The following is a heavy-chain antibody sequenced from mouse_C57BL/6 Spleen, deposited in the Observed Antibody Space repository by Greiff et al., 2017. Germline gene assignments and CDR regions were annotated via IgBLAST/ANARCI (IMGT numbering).Heavy chain of an antibody. CDR2: NSYDGSN. Sequence: EVQVVESGPGLVKPSQSLSLTCSVTGYSITSGYYWYWIRQFPGNKPELMGYNSYDGSNNYNPSLKNRISITLDTSKNQFVLQLNSVTTEDTATYYCARSNWEYYFDDWGKGTTLTVSS. V-gene: IGHV3-6*01. CDR1: GYSITSGYY. J-gene: IGHJ2*01. D-gene: IGHD4-1*01. CDR3: ARSNWEYYFDD.